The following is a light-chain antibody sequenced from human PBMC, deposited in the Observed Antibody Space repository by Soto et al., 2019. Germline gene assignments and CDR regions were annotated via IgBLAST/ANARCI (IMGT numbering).Light chain of an antibody. CDR1: SSNIGSNT. CDR2: YNN. Sequence: QSVLTQPPSASGTPGQRVTISCSGSSSNIGSNTVNWYQQLPGTAPTLLIYYNNQRPSGVPDRFSGSKSGTSASLAISGLQSEDEAHYYCAAWDDSLYGWVFGGGTKVTDL. J-gene: IGLJ3*02. CDR3: AAWDDSLYGWV. V-gene: IGLV1-44*01.